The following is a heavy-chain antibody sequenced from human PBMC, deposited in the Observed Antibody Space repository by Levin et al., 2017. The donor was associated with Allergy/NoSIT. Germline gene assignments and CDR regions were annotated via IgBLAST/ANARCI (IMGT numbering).Heavy chain of an antibody. Sequence: SETLSLTCTVSGGSISSYYWSWIRQPPGKGLEWIGYIYYSGSTNYNPSLKSRVTISVDTSKNQFSLKLSSVTAADTAVYYCARVGAGSTDYFDYWGQGTLVTVSS. D-gene: IGHD2-15*01. CDR1: GGSISSYY. V-gene: IGHV4-59*01. CDR3: ARVGAGSTDYFDY. CDR2: IYYSGST. J-gene: IGHJ4*02.